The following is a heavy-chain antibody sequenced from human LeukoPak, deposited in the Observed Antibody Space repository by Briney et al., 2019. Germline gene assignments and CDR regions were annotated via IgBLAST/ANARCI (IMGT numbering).Heavy chain of an antibody. Sequence: SETLSLTCTVSGGSISSYYWSWIRKPPGKGLEWIGYIYYSGSTNYNPSLKSRVTISVDTSKNQFSLKLSSVTAADTAVYYCASTVTRYYYYYYMDVWGKGTTVTVSS. CDR2: IYYSGST. J-gene: IGHJ6*03. CDR3: ASTVTRYYYYYYMDV. CDR1: GGSISSYY. V-gene: IGHV4-59*08. D-gene: IGHD4-17*01.